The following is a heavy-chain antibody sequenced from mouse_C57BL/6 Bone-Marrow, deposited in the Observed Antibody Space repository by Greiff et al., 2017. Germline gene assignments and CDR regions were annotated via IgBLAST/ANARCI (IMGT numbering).Heavy chain of an antibody. CDR1: GYTFTRYG. Sequence: VQLQESGAELARPGASVKLSCKASGYTFTRYGISWVKQRTGQGLEWIGEIYPRSGNTYYNETFKGKATLTADKSSSTAYMELRSLTSEDSAVYFCARGIYYDFTWFAYWGQGTLVTVSA. J-gene: IGHJ3*01. V-gene: IGHV1-81*01. CDR3: ARGIYYDFTWFAY. CDR2: IYPRSGNT. D-gene: IGHD2-4*01.